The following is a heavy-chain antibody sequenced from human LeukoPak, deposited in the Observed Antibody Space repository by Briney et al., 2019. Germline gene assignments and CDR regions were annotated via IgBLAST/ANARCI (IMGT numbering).Heavy chain of an antibody. D-gene: IGHD2-2*01. J-gene: IGHJ3*02. Sequence: GGSLRLSCAASGFTFSSYSMNWVRQAPGKGLEWVSAISGSGGSTYYADSVKGRFTISRDNSKNTLYLQMNSLRAEDTAVYYCAKEGCSSTSCYALPNAFDIWGQGTMVTVSS. CDR2: ISGSGGST. CDR3: AKEGCSSTSCYALPNAFDI. V-gene: IGHV3-23*01. CDR1: GFTFSSYS.